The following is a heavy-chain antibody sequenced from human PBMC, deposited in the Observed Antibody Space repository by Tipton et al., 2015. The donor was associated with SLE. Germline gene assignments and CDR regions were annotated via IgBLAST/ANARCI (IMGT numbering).Heavy chain of an antibody. CDR2: ISYDGSNK. Sequence: SLRLSCAASGFTFSDYYMSWIRQAPGKGLEWVTVISYDGSNKYYADSVKGRLTISRDNSKNTLYLQMNSLSAEDTAVYYCAKDSDPGYWGQGTLVTVSS. CDR1: GFTFSDYY. D-gene: IGHD1-26*01. J-gene: IGHJ4*02. V-gene: IGHV3-30*18. CDR3: AKDSDPGY.